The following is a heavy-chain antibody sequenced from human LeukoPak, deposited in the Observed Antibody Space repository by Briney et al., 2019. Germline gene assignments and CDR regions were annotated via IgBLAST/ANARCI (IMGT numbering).Heavy chain of an antibody. CDR3: AGSLAVTGRGPRDFDF. J-gene: IGHJ4*02. V-gene: IGHV1-18*01. Sequence: ASVKVSCKTSGYSENFYGITWVRQVAGQGLEWMGWISAQHGQTEYAPNSQDRVTMTTDTYTNTAYMELRSLRSDDTAVYYCAGSLAVTGRGPRDFDFWGQGTLVTVSS. CDR1: GYSENFYG. CDR2: ISAQHGQT. D-gene: IGHD6-19*01.